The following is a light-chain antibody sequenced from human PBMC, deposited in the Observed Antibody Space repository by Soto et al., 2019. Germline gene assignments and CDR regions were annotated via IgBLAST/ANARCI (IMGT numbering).Light chain of an antibody. CDR2: GAS. CDR3: QHYNNWPPFT. V-gene: IGKV3-15*01. Sequence: EIVMTQSPGTLSLSPGERATISCRASQVIGSRYLAWYQQTPGQSPRLLIYGASTRATGIPARFSGSGSGTEFTLTISSLQSEDVAVYYCQHYNNWPPFTFGPGTKVEIK. CDR1: QVIGSRY. J-gene: IGKJ3*01.